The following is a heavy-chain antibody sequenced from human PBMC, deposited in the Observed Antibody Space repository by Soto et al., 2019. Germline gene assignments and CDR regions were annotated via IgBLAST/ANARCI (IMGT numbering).Heavy chain of an antibody. CDR2: VRSKAYGGTT. Sequence: EVQLVESGGGLVQPGRSLRLSCTASGFTFGDYAMSWVRQAPGKGLEWVGFVRSKAYGGTTEYAASVKGRFTISRDDSKSIAYLQMNSLKTENTAVYYCTREGRSDNGNYRCAPWGQGTLVTVSS. CDR3: TREGRSDNGNYRCAP. D-gene: IGHD4-17*01. V-gene: IGHV3-49*04. J-gene: IGHJ5*02. CDR1: GFTFGDYA.